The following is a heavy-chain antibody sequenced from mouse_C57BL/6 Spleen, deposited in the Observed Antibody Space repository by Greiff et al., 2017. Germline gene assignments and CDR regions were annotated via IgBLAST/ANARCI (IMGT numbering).Heavy chain of an antibody. V-gene: IGHV5-15*01. CDR2: ISNLAYSI. CDR1: GFTFSDYG. D-gene: IGHD3-3*01. J-gene: IGHJ3*01. Sequence: DVKLVESGGGLVQPGGSLKLSCAASGFTFSDYGMAWVRQAPRKGPEWVAFISNLAYSIYDADTVTGRFTISRENAKNTLYLEMSSLRSEDTAMYYCARLSRDQGFAYWGQGTLVTVSA. CDR3: ARLSRDQGFAY.